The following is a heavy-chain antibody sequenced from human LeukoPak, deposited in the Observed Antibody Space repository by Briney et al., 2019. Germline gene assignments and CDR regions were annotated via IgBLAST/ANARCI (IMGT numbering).Heavy chain of an antibody. CDR3: GRRGVPAAKDY. CDR2: MNGDGTTT. Sequence: GGSLRLSCVASGFTFRNFYMHWVRQAPGKGLVWVSHMNGDGTTTGYADSVKGRFTISRDNAENTLFLQMSSLRAEDTAIYYCGRRGVPAAKDYWGQGTLVTVSS. J-gene: IGHJ4*02. V-gene: IGHV3-74*01. CDR1: GFTFRNFY. D-gene: IGHD2-2*01.